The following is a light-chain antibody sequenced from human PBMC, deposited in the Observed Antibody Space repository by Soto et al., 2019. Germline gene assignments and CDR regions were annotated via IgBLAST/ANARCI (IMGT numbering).Light chain of an antibody. V-gene: IGKV1-5*01. Sequence: DIQMTRSPSTLSASVGDRVTITCRASQSISSWLAWYQQKPGKAPKLLIYDASSLESGVPSRFSGSGSGTEFTLTISSLQPDDFATYYCQQYNSSSRLTFGGGTKVEIK. CDR3: QQYNSSSRLT. CDR1: QSISSW. J-gene: IGKJ4*01. CDR2: DAS.